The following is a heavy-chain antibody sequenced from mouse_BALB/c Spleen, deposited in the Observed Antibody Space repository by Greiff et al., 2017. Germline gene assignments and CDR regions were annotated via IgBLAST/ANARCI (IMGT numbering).Heavy chain of an antibody. V-gene: IGHV14-1*02. D-gene: IGHD2-10*01. CDR3: APSYGSYVSMDF. CDR2: IDPENGNT. J-gene: IGHJ4*01. Sequence: EVQLQQSGAELVRPGALLKLSCTASGFTINDDYMHWVKQRPEQGLEWIGWIDPENGNTIYDPKFQGKAIITADTSSNTAYLQLSSLTSEDTAFYYCAPSYGSYVSMDFWGEGTSVTVSS. CDR1: GFTINDDY.